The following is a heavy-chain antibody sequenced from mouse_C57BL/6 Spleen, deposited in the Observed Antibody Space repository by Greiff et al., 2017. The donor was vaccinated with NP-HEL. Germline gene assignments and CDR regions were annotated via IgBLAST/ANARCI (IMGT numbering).Heavy chain of an antibody. J-gene: IGHJ3*01. D-gene: IGHD2-5*01. V-gene: IGHV1-72*01. Sequence: QVQLQQPGAELVKPGASVKLSCKASGYTFTSYWMHWVKQRPGRGLEWIGRIDPNSGGTKYNEKFKSKATLTVDKPSSTAYMQLRSLTSEDSAVYACARKSGGLSNSWFAYWGQGTLVTVSA. CDR3: ARKSGGLSNSWFAY. CDR2: IDPNSGGT. CDR1: GYTFTSYW.